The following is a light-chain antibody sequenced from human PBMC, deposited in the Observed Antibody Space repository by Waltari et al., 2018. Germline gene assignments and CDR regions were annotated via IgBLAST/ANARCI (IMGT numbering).Light chain of an antibody. J-gene: IGLJ2*01. V-gene: IGLV1-44*01. Sequence: QSVLPQPPSASGTPGQRFTISCSASGSNIIWNNLTWYQKLPGTAPKLLIYSNDQRPLGVPDRFSGSKSGTSASLAIIGLQSEDEADYYCATWDDSLNGRVFGGGTKLTVL. CDR3: ATWDDSLNGRV. CDR1: GSNIIWNN. CDR2: SND.